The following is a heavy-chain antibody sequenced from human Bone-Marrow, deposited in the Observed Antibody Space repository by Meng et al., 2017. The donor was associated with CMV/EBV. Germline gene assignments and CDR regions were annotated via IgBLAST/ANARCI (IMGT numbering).Heavy chain of an antibody. Sequence: GGSLRLSCAASGFTFSSYSMDWVRQAPGKGLEWVSSISSSSRYIYYADSVKGRFTISRDNTKNSLYLQMNSLRAEDTAVYYRVREPDYYGMDVWGQGTTVTVSS. V-gene: IGHV3-21*01. CDR2: ISSSSRYI. J-gene: IGHJ6*02. CDR1: GFTFSSYS. CDR3: VREPDYYGMDV.